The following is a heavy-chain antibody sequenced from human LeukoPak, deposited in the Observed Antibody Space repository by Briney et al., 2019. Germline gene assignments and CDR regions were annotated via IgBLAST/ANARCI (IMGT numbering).Heavy chain of an antibody. D-gene: IGHD5-12*01. V-gene: IGHV3-23*01. J-gene: IGHJ4*02. CDR1: GFTFTNYA. Sequence: GGSLRLSCAASGFTFTNYAMTWVRQAPGKGLEWVSTISNTGGATYYAGSVKGRFTVSRDNSKNTLYLQMDSLKTEDTAVYYCTVNLVAAAIGYWGQGTLVTVSS. CDR2: ISNTGGAT. CDR3: TVNLVAAAIGY.